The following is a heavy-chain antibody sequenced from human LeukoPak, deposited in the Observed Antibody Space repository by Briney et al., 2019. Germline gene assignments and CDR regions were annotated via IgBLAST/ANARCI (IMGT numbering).Heavy chain of an antibody. V-gene: IGHV4-34*01. D-gene: IGHD3-16*02. Sequence: GSLRLSCAASGFTFSSYSMSWVRQPPGKGLEWIGEINHSGSTNYNPSLKSRVTISVDTSKNQFSLKLSSVTAADTAVYYCARNFRYYDYVWGSYLAFDYWGQGTLVTVSS. CDR2: INHSGST. CDR1: GFTFSSYS. CDR3: ARNFRYYDYVWGSYLAFDY. J-gene: IGHJ4*02.